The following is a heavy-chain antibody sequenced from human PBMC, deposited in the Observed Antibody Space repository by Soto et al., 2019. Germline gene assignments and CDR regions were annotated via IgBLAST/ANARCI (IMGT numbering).Heavy chain of an antibody. V-gene: IGHV6-1*01. Sequence: QVQLQQSGPGLVKPSQTLSLTCAISGDSVSSNSAAWNWIRQSPSRGLEWLGRTYYRSKWYNDYAVSGKRPKTNHPEHSKNPFPLEGNSGTPEDTAWYFCGRGGGGEQLGDDYYYYGMDVW. J-gene: IGHJ6*01. CDR3: GRGGGGEQLGDDYYYYGMDV. D-gene: IGHD6-6*01. CDR1: GDSVSSNSAA. CDR2: TYYRSKWYN.